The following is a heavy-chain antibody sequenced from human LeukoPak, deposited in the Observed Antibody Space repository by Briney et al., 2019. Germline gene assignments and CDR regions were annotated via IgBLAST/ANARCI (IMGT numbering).Heavy chain of an antibody. CDR2: IYYSGSA. V-gene: IGHV4-61*01. CDR1: GGSISSGSYY. D-gene: IGHD3-9*01. J-gene: IGHJ2*01. Sequence: SETLSLTCTVSGGSISSGSYYWSWIRQPPGKGLEWIGYIYYSGSANYNPSLKSRVTISVDTSKNQFSLKLSSVTAADTAVYYCARDSGAYYDILTGYSQGYFDLWGRGTLVTVSS. CDR3: ARDSGAYYDILTGYSQGYFDL.